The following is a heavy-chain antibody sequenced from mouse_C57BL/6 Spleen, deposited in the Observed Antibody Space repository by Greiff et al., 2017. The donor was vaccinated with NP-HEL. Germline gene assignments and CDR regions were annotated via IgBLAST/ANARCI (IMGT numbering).Heavy chain of an antibody. Sequence: EVQGVESGGGLVKPGGSLKLSCAASGFTFSSYAMPWVRQTPEKRLEWVASISDGGSYTYYPDNVKGRFTITRDNAKNNLCLRMIHLKAEDTDMYYCARTLIDYYAKDYWGQGTSVTVSS. CDR3: ARTLIDYYAKDY. J-gene: IGHJ4*01. V-gene: IGHV5-4*01. CDR2: ISDGGSYT. CDR1: GFTFSSYA.